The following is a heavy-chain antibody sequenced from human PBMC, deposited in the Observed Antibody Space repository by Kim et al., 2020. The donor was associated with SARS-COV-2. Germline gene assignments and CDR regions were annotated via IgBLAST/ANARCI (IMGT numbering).Heavy chain of an antibody. V-gene: IGHV1-18*01. J-gene: IGHJ4*02. D-gene: IGHD1-26*01. Sequence: TTYAQKLQGRVTMTTDTSTSTAYMELRSLRSDDTAVYYCAREVGHGFDYWGQGTLVTVSS. CDR2: T. CDR3: AREVGHGFDY.